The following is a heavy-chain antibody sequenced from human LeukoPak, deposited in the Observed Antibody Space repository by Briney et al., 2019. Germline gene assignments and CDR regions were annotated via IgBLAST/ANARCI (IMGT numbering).Heavy chain of an antibody. D-gene: IGHD3-10*01. CDR3: ARRYGSGSSGTFDY. J-gene: IGHJ4*02. Sequence: SETLSLTCTVSAGSISSGSYYWSWIRQPPGKGLEWIAYIYYSGSTNYNPSLKSRVTISVDTSKNQFSLKLSSVTAADTAVYYCARRYGSGSSGTFDYWGQGTLVTVSS. CDR2: IYYSGST. CDR1: AGSISSGSYY. V-gene: IGHV4-61*01.